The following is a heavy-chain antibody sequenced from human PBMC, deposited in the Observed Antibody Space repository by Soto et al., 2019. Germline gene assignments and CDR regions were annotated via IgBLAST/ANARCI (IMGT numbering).Heavy chain of an antibody. J-gene: IGHJ6*02. D-gene: IGHD1-26*01. Sequence: PGGVLRLSCAASGFTFSGYGMHWVGQSPGKGLEWVAVISYDGSNKYYAGSVKGRFTISRDNSKNTLYLQMNSLRAEDTAVYYCARDGPWEGYTTNYYYSYGMDVWGQGTTVTVSS. CDR3: ARDGPWEGYTTNYYYSYGMDV. V-gene: IGHV3-30-3*01. CDR1: GFTFSGYG. CDR2: ISYDGSNK.